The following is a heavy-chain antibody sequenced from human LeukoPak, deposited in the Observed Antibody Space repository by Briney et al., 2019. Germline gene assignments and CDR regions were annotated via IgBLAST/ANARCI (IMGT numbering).Heavy chain of an antibody. CDR2: ITGSGGST. CDR1: GFTFNISA. V-gene: IGHV3-23*01. J-gene: IGHJ4*02. D-gene: IGHD1-26*01. Sequence: GGSLRLSCAASGFTFNISAMSWVRQAPGRGLEWVSGITGSGGSTYYADSVKGRFTISRDNSKNTLYLEMNSLRAEDTAVYYCAKYLAGSWTYLDCWGQGSLVTVSS. CDR3: AKYLAGSWTYLDC.